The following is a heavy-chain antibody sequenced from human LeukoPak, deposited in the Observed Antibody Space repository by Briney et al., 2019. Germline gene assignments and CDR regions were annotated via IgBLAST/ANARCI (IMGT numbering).Heavy chain of an antibody. CDR3: SRDAPYYELEGPQGSYWYFDL. CDR1: GYSFTGYS. J-gene: IGHJ2*01. CDR2: INPKSGAT. Sequence: ASVKVSCKASGYSFTGYSIYWVRQAPGQALEWMGWINPKSGATNYAQRFQGRVTMTRDTSISTAYMELSRLRSDDTAVYYCSRDAPYYELEGPQGSYWYFDLWGRGTLVTVSS. D-gene: IGHD2/OR15-2a*01. V-gene: IGHV1-2*02.